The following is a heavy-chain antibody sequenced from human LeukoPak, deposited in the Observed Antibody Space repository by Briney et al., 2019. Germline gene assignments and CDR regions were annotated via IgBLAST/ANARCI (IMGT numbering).Heavy chain of an antibody. V-gene: IGHV4-39*07. CDR3: ARENWNYGEDF. CDR2: IYYSGST. J-gene: IGHJ4*02. CDR1: GGSISSGHYY. Sequence: SETLSLTCTVSGGSISSGHYYWGWIRQPPGKGLEWIGSIYYSGSTYYNPSLKSRVTMSVDTSKNQVSLKLIAVTAADSAVYYCARENWNYGEDFWGQGALVTVSS. D-gene: IGHD1-7*01.